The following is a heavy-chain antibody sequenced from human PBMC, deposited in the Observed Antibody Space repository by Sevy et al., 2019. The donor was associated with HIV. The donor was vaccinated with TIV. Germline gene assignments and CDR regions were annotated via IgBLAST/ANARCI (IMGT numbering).Heavy chain of an antibody. CDR1: GFSFSSYE. Sequence: GGSLRLSCAATGFSFSSYEMNWVRQAPGKGLEWVSYISNSGVSIYYSDSVKGRFTISRDNAKNSLYLQMNSLRAEDTAVYYCAGDRGVGTSSYGLDVWGQGTTVTVSS. D-gene: IGHD3-10*01. V-gene: IGHV3-48*03. J-gene: IGHJ6*02. CDR3: AGDRGVGTSSYGLDV. CDR2: ISNSGVSI.